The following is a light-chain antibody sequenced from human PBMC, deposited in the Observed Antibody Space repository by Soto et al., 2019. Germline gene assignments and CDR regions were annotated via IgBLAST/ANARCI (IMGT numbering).Light chain of an antibody. CDR2: GAS. Sequence: EIVLTQSPGTLSLSPGERATLSCRASQSVSSSYLSWYQQKPGQAPRLLIYGASSRATGIPDRFSGSGSGTAFTLTISGLEPEDFEVYYCQQYGSSPPRFTFGPGTKVDIK. CDR3: QQYGSSPPRFT. J-gene: IGKJ3*01. V-gene: IGKV3-20*01. CDR1: QSVSSSY.